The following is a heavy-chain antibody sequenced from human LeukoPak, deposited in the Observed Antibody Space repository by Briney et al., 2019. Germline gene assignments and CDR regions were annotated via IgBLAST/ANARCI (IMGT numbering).Heavy chain of an antibody. Sequence: SETLSLTCAVYGGSFSGYYWSWIRQPPGKGLEWIGEINHSGSTNYKPSLKSRVTISVDTSKNQFSLKLSSVTAADTAVYYCARGRPILLWFREFRYYFDYWGQGTLVTVSS. CDR1: GGSFSGYY. CDR3: ARGRPILLWFREFRYYFDY. V-gene: IGHV4-34*01. J-gene: IGHJ4*02. D-gene: IGHD3-10*01. CDR2: INHSGST.